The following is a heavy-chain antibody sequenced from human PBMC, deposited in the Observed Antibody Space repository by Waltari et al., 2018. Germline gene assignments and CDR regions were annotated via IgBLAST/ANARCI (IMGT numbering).Heavy chain of an antibody. D-gene: IGHD6-6*01. CDR3: AKEGRSSSSDAFDI. J-gene: IGHJ3*02. CDR2: ISWDGGST. CDR1: GFTCDDYA. V-gene: IGHV3-43D*04. Sequence: EVQLVESGGVVVQPGGSLRLSCAASGFTCDDYAMPWVRQAPGKGLEWVSLISWDGGSTYYADSVKGRFTISRDNSKNSLYLQMNSLRAEDTALYYCAKEGRSSSSDAFDIWGQGTMVTVSS.